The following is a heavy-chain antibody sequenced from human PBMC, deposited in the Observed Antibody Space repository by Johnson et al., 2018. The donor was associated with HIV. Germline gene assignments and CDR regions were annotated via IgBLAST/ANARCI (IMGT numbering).Heavy chain of an antibody. CDR3: ARGEQWLVPDSEDAFDI. Sequence: EVQLVESGGGLVQPGGSLRLSCGASGFSVSRNHMNWVRQVPGKGLEWVSVIYSSGSTYYADSVKGRFTFSRDNSKNTLYLQMNSLRAEDTAVYYCARGEQWLVPDSEDAFDIWGQGTMVTVSS. CDR2: IYSSGST. V-gene: IGHV3-66*01. D-gene: IGHD6-19*01. CDR1: GFSVSRNH. J-gene: IGHJ3*02.